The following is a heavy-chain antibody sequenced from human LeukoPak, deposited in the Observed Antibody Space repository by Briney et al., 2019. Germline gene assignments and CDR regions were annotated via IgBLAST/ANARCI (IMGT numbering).Heavy chain of an antibody. CDR3: ARDSDSSSWYDRDYYYYYGMDV. V-gene: IGHV3-11*06. CDR2: SSSSSSYT. CDR1: RFTFSDYY. J-gene: IGHJ6*04. Sequence: PGGSLRLSCAASRFTFSDYYLSWIRQAPGKGLEWVSYSSSSSSYTNYADSVKGRFTISRDNAKNSLYLQMNSLRAEDTAVYYCARDSDSSSWYDRDYYYYYGMDVWGKGTTVTVSS. D-gene: IGHD6-13*01.